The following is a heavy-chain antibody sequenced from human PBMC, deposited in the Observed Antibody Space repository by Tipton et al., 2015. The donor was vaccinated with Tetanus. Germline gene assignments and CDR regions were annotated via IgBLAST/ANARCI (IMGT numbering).Heavy chain of an antibody. CDR3: ASLPQVWFGDLFDY. CDR2: VYHNGRT. J-gene: IGHJ4*02. Sequence: TLSLTCAVSGGSISSINWWGWVRQPPGKGLEWIGEVYHNGRTNYSPSLESRVTISVDKSKNQFSLRLTSVTAADTAVYYCASLPQVWFGDLFDYWGQGVLVTVSS. V-gene: IGHV4-4*02. D-gene: IGHD3-10*01. CDR1: GGSISSINW.